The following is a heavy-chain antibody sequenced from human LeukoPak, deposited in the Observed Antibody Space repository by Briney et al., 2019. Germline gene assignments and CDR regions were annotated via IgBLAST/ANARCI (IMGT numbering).Heavy chain of an antibody. CDR1: GYTLSDYF. Sequence: ASVKVSCQTSGYTLSDYFMHWVRQAPGQGLEWMGWINPNSGGTKYAQRFQGRVTMTRDTSISTVYMELSRLRSDDTAVYYCARVRSSGTNWFDPWGQGTLVTVSS. J-gene: IGHJ5*02. CDR3: ARVRSSGTNWFDP. D-gene: IGHD6-19*01. CDR2: INPNSGGT. V-gene: IGHV1-2*02.